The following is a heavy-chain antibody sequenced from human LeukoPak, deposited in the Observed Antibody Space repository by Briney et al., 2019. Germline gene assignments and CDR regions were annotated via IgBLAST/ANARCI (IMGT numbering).Heavy chain of an antibody. J-gene: IGHJ4*02. D-gene: IGHD3-10*01. CDR1: GSISSYY. Sequence: SETLSLTCTVSGSISSYYWSWIRQPPGKGLEWIGYIYTSGSTNYNPSLKSRVTISVDTSKNQFSLKLSSVTAADTAVYYCARHGVGFGELSYWGQGTLVTVSS. CDR2: IYTSGST. CDR3: ARHGVGFGELSY. V-gene: IGHV4-4*09.